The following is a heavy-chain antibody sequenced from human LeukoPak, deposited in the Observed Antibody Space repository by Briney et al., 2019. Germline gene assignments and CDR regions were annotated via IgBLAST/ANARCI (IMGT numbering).Heavy chain of an antibody. CDR1: GGSISSYY. D-gene: IGHD2-21*02. J-gene: IGHJ3*02. CDR3: ARGVTAILARAFDI. V-gene: IGHV4-59*01. CDR2: IYYSGST. Sequence: SETLSLTCSVSGGSISSYYWSWIRQPPGKGLEWIGYIYYSGSTNYNPSLKSRVTISVDTSKNQFSLKLSSVTAADTAMFYCARGVTAILARAFDIWGQGTMVTVSS.